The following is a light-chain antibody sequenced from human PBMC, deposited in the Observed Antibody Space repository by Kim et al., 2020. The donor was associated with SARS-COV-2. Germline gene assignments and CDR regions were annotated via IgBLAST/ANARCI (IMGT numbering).Light chain of an antibody. J-gene: IGKJ3*01. CDR1: QNIASN. CDR3: QQFYTYPFT. Sequence: GDRVTITCRASQNIASNLAWYQQKPGKAPKLLTFGASTLQSGVPSRFSGSGSGTEFTLTISCLQSEDFATYYCQQFYTYPFTFGPGTKVDIK. CDR2: GAS. V-gene: IGKV1-8*01.